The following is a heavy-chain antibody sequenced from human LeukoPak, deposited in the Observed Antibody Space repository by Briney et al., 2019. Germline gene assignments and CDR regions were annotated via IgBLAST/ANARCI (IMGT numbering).Heavy chain of an antibody. Sequence: PGGSLRLSCAASGFTFSDYYMSWIRQAPGKGLEWVSYTSSSGSTIYYADSVKGRFTISRDNAKNSLYLQMNSLRAEDTAVYYCARDETGYYNIDIGWFDPWGQGTLVTVSS. CDR2: TSSSGSTI. J-gene: IGHJ5*02. CDR3: ARDETGYYNIDIGWFDP. CDR1: GFTFSDYY. D-gene: IGHD3-9*01. V-gene: IGHV3-11*01.